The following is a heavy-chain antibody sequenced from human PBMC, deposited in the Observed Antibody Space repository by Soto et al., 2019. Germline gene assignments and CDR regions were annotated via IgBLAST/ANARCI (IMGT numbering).Heavy chain of an antibody. CDR3: ARDREYYYGSGRPLDV. Sequence: SETLSLTCTVSGGSISSGDYYWSWIRQPPGKGLEWIGYIYYSGSTYYNPSLKSRVTISVDTSKNQFSPKLSSVTAADTAVYYCARDREYYYGSGRPLDVWGQGTTVTVSS. V-gene: IGHV4-30-4*01. CDR2: IYYSGST. CDR1: GGSISSGDYY. J-gene: IGHJ6*02. D-gene: IGHD3-10*01.